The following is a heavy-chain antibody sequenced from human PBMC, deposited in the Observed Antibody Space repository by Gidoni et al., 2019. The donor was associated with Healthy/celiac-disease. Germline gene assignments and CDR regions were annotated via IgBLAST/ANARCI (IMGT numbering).Heavy chain of an antibody. V-gene: IGHV4-34*01. Sequence: LSLKSRVTISVDTSKNQFSLKLSSVTAADTAVYYCARAGGGGVVVPAPARRYGMDVWGQGTTVTVSS. J-gene: IGHJ6*02. D-gene: IGHD2-2*01. CDR3: ARAGGGGVVVPAPARRYGMDV.